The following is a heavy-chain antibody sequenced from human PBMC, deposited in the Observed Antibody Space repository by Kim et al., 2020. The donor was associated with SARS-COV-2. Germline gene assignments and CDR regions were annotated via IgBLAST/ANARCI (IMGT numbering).Heavy chain of an antibody. J-gene: IGHJ4*02. D-gene: IGHD3-22*01. Sequence: GGSLRLSCAASGFTFSSYGMHWVRQAPGKGLEWVAVIWYDGSNKYYADSVKGRFTISRDNSKNTLYLQMNSLRAEDTAVYYCARDLNVDDSSGYYYGYWGQGTLVTVSS. CDR1: GFTFSSYG. CDR3: ARDLNVDDSSGYYYGY. V-gene: IGHV3-33*01. CDR2: IWYDGSNK.